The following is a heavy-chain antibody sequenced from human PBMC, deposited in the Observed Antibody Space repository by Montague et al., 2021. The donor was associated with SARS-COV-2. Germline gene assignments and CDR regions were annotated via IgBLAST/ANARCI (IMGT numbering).Heavy chain of an antibody. Sequence: SLRLSCAASGFTFSSYNMNWVHQAPGKGLEWISYISSSSSTIYYADSVKGRFTISRDNAKNSLYLQMNSLRDDDTAVYYCARDPVSITLIVVVRYGMDVWGQGTTVTVSS. V-gene: IGHV3-48*02. CDR3: ARDPVSITLIVVVRYGMDV. J-gene: IGHJ6*02. CDR1: GFTFSSYN. CDR2: ISSSSSTI. D-gene: IGHD3-22*01.